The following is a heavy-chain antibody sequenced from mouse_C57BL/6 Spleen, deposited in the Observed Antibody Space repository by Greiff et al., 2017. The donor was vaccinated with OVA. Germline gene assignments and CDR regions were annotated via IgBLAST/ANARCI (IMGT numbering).Heavy chain of an antibody. V-gene: IGHV5-17*01. CDR2: ISSGSSTI. Sequence: DVQLVESGGGLVKPGGSLKLSCAASGFTFSDYGMHWVRQAPEKGLEWVAYISSGSSTIYYADTVKGRFTISRDNAKNTLFLQMTSLRSEDTAMYYCARWGELLPSDYWGQGTTLTVSS. D-gene: IGHD1-1*01. CDR3: ARWGELLPSDY. CDR1: GFTFSDYG. J-gene: IGHJ2*01.